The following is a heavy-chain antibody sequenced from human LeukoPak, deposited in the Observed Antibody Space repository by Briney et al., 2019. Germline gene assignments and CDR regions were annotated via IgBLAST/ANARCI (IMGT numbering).Heavy chain of an antibody. Sequence: ASVKVSCKAAGYTFTGYYTHWVRQAPGQGLEWMGWINPNSGGTNYAQKFQGWVTMTRDTSISTAYMELSRLRSDDTAVYYCARYKSNYYDSSGYYGLGYWGQGTLVTVSS. D-gene: IGHD3-22*01. J-gene: IGHJ4*02. CDR1: GYTFTGYY. CDR3: ARYKSNYYDSSGYYGLGY. V-gene: IGHV1-2*04. CDR2: INPNSGGT.